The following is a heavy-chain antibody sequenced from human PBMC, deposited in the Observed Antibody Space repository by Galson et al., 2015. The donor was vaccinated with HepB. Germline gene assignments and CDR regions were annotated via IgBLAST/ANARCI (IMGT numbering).Heavy chain of an antibody. CDR3: AKDLGRYSSSSLGDY. V-gene: IGHV3-30*18. J-gene: IGHJ4*02. D-gene: IGHD6-6*01. Sequence: SLRLSCAASGFTFSRYDMHWVRQAPGKGLEWVAVISYDGSSKYYADSVKGRFTISRDNSKNTLYLQMNSLRAEDTAVYYCAKDLGRYSSSSLGDYWGQGTLVTVSS. CDR2: ISYDGSSK. CDR1: GFTFSRYD.